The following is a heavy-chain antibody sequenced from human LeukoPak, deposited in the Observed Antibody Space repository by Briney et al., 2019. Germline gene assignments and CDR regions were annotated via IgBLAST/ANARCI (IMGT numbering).Heavy chain of an antibody. Sequence: SETLSLTCTVSGGSISSYYWSWIRQPPGKGLEWIGYIYNSGGTNYNPSLKSRVTISVDTSKNQFSLKLSSVTAADTAVYYCARGITVASPWGQGTLVTVSS. CDR3: ARGITVASP. D-gene: IGHD6-19*01. CDR2: IYNSGGT. J-gene: IGHJ5*02. V-gene: IGHV4-59*01. CDR1: GGSISSYY.